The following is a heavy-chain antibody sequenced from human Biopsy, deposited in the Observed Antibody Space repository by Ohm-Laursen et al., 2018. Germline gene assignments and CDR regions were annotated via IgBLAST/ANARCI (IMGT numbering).Heavy chain of an antibody. CDR2: ISYSGST. D-gene: IGHD6-19*01. Sequence: GTLSLTCAVSGGSISGSSWSWIRQAPGRGLEWVGYISYSGSTSNNPTLKSRITISVDTSKNQISLKVTSVTAADTAVYYCAKHGSGWTGDDALHIWGQGTMVTVSS. V-gene: IGHV4-59*08. CDR3: AKHGSGWTGDDALHI. CDR1: GGSISGSS. J-gene: IGHJ3*02.